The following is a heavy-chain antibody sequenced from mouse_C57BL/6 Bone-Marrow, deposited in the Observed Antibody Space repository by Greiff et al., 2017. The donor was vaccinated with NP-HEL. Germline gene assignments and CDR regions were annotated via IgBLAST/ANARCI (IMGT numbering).Heavy chain of an antibody. CDR2: IDPENGDT. Sequence: EVQLQQSGAELVRPGASVKLSCTASGFNIKDDYMHWVKQRPEQGLEWIGWIDPENGDTEYASKFQGKATITADKSSNTAYLQLSSLTSEDTAVYYCADWYFDVWGTGTTVTVSS. CDR1: GFNIKDDY. CDR3: ADWYFDV. V-gene: IGHV14-4*01. J-gene: IGHJ1*03.